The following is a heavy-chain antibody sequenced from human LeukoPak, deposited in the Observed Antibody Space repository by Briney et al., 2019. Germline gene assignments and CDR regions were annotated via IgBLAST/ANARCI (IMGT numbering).Heavy chain of an antibody. D-gene: IGHD5-18*01. Sequence: SETPSLTCTVSGGSISSYYWSWIRQPPGKGLEWIGYIYYSGSTNYNPSLKSRVTISVDTSKNQFSLKLSSVTAADTAVYYCARSRNTAMVTLDYWGQGTLVTVSS. V-gene: IGHV4-59*08. J-gene: IGHJ4*02. CDR3: ARSRNTAMVTLDY. CDR1: GGSISSYY. CDR2: IYYSGST.